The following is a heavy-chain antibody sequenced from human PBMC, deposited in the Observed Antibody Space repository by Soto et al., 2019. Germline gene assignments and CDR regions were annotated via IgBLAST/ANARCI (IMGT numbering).Heavy chain of an antibody. CDR3: AKGSSCTSFSCPLAPFEF. Sequence: EVQLLESGGGFVQPGGSLRLSCAASGFTFSTYAMSWVRQSPGKGLEWVSAMSGSGATTHHADSVKGRFTISRDNSKNPLVLQLNSLRAEDKAVYFCAKGSSCTSFSCPLAPFEFWGQGTLVTVSS. CDR1: GFTFSTYA. V-gene: IGHV3-23*01. D-gene: IGHD2-8*01. CDR2: MSGSGATT. J-gene: IGHJ4*02.